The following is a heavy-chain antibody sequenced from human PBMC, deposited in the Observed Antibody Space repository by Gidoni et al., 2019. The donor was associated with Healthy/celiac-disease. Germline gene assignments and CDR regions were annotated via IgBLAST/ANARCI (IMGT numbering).Heavy chain of an antibody. J-gene: IGHJ4*02. CDR2: INHSGST. CDR1: GGSFSGYY. CDR3: ARRDYYGSGSET. Sequence: QVQLQQWGAGLLKPSETLSLTCAVYGGSFSGYYWSWIRQPPGKGLEWIGEINHSGSTNDNPSLKSRVTISVDTSKNQFSLKLSSVTAADTAVYYCARRDYYGSGSETWGQGTLVTVSS. V-gene: IGHV4-34*01. D-gene: IGHD3-10*01.